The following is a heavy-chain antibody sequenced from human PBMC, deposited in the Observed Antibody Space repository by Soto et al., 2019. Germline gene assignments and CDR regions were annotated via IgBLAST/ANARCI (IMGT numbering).Heavy chain of an antibody. Sequence: QVQLQESGPGLVKPSETLSLTCTVSGGSISSYYWSWIRQPPGKGLEWIGYIYYSGSTNYNPSLKSRGTISLDTSKNQFSLKLSSVTAADTAMYYCAREAGVRHPFDPWGQGTLVTVSS. CDR3: AREAGVRHPFDP. D-gene: IGHD1-1*01. V-gene: IGHV4-59*01. J-gene: IGHJ5*02. CDR1: GGSISSYY. CDR2: IYYSGST.